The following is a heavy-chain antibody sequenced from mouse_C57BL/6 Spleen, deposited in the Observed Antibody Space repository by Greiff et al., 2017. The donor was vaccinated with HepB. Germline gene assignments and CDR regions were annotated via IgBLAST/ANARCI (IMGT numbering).Heavy chain of an antibody. CDR1: GFTFSDYY. CDR3: ASRYGGYAMDY. J-gene: IGHJ4*01. Sequence: EVKLVESGGGLVQPGGSLKLSCAASGFTFSDYYMYWVRQTPEKRLEWVAYISNGGGSTYYPDTVKGRFTISRDNAKNTLYLQMSRLKSEDTAMYYCASRYGGYAMDYWGQGTSVTVSS. D-gene: IGHD1-1*01. CDR2: ISNGGGST. V-gene: IGHV5-12*01.